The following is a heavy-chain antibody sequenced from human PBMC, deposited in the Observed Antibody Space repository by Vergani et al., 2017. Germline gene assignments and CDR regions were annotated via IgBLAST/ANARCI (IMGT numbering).Heavy chain of an antibody. Sequence: QVQLVQSGAEVKKPGSSVKVSCKASGGTFSSYAISWVRQAPGQGLEWMGWISAYNGNTNYAQKLQGRVTMTTDTSTSTAYMELRSLRSDDTAVYYCAGESGSSWYGGPGYGMDVWGQGTTVTVSS. CDR2: ISAYNGNT. CDR3: AGESGSSWYGGPGYGMDV. CDR1: GGTFSSYA. J-gene: IGHJ6*02. V-gene: IGHV1-18*01. D-gene: IGHD6-13*01.